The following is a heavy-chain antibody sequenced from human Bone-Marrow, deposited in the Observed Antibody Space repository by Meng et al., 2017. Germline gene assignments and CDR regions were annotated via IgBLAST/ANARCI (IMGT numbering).Heavy chain of an antibody. CDR3: ARRTRPLLFQH. D-gene: IGHD1-1*01. Sequence: QVQLPQLGAGLLKPSETLVRTCAFYGGSFTCYHLSWLRQPPGNGLEWIGEINHSGSTNYNPSLKSRVTISVDTSKIQFSLKLSSVTAADTSVYYCARRTRPLLFQHWGQGTLVTVSS. CDR1: GGSFTCYH. CDR2: INHSGST. J-gene: IGHJ1*01. V-gene: IGHV4-34*01.